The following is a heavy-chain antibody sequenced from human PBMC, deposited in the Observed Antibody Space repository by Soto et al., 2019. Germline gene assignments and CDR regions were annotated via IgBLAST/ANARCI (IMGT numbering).Heavy chain of an antibody. CDR1: GYTFTSYD. CDR3: ARGRGYSYSAAFDI. Sequence: ASVKVSCKASGYTFTSYDINWVRQATGQGLEWMGWMNPNSGNTGYAQKFQGRVTMTRNTSISTAYMELSSLRSEDTAVYYCARGRGYSYSAAFDIWGQGTMVTVSS. J-gene: IGHJ3*02. D-gene: IGHD5-18*01. V-gene: IGHV1-8*01. CDR2: MNPNSGNT.